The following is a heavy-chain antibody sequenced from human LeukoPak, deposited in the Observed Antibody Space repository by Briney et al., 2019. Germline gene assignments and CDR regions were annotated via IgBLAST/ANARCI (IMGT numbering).Heavy chain of an antibody. CDR3: AKHLGSSGYFFDY. CDR2: VRGTGGST. CDR1: GFTFSTYG. Sequence: QAGGSLRLSCAASGFTFSTYGMSWVRQAPGKGLEWVSTVRGTGGSTNYADSVKGRFTISTDNSKNTLYLQLNSLRDEDTAIYYCAKHLGSSGYFFDYWGQGTLVTVSS. D-gene: IGHD3-22*01. J-gene: IGHJ4*02. V-gene: IGHV3-23*01.